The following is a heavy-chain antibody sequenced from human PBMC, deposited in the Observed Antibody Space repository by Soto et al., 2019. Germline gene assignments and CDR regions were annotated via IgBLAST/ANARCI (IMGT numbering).Heavy chain of an antibody. CDR3: AGSSSDMASDS. Sequence: EVQLVESGGGLVKPGGSLRLSCAASGFSFSDYSMNWIRQAPGEGLEWVSSITSSSHFIYYRDSVKGRFTISRDNAKNSLYLQMNALRDEDTAVYYCAGSSSDMASDSWGPGTLVTVSS. J-gene: IGHJ4*02. D-gene: IGHD6-19*01. CDR1: GFSFSDYS. CDR2: ITSSSHFI. V-gene: IGHV3-21*02.